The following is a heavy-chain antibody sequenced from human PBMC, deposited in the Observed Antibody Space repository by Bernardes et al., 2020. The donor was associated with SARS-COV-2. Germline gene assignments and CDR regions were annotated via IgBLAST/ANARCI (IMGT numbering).Heavy chain of an antibody. CDR3: AIPPTNYDRYGMDV. CDR1: AYPFTGYY. Sequence: SVKVSRKAFAYPFTGYYIHWVRQAPGQGLEWMGWINPNSGGTNYAQKFQGRVTMTRDTSISTAYMELNRLTSDDTAVYYCAIPPTNYDRYGMDVWGQGTTVTVSS. D-gene: IGHD3-22*01. CDR2: INPNSGGT. V-gene: IGHV1-2*02. J-gene: IGHJ6*02.